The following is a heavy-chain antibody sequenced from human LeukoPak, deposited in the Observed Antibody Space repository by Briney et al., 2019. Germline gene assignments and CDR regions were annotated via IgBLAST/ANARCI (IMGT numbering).Heavy chain of an antibody. CDR2: IKQDGSEK. J-gene: IGHJ6*03. CDR3: TRVEETATTAAIIRKYSYYYYMDV. Sequence: GGSLRLSCAASGFTFSTYRMSWVRQAPGKGLEWVAIIKQDGSEKHYVDSVKGRFTISRDNAKNSLYLQMSSLRAEDTAVYYCTRVEETATTAAIIRKYSYYYYMDVWGKGNTVTVSS. V-gene: IGHV3-7*01. D-gene: IGHD4-11*01. CDR1: GFTFSTYR.